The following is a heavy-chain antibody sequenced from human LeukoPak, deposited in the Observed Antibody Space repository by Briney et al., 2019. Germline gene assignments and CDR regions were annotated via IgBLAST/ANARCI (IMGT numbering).Heavy chain of an antibody. CDR1: GYTFTSYG. D-gene: IGHD3-10*01. CDR2: ISAYNGNT. CDR3: ARDRGGFGELLPREDFDY. Sequence: ASVKVSCKASGYTFTSYGIIWVRQAPGRGLEWMGWISAYNGNTNYAQKLQGRVTMTTDTSTSTAYMELRSLRSDDTAVYYCARDRGGFGELLPREDFDYWGQGTLVTVSS. V-gene: IGHV1-18*01. J-gene: IGHJ4*02.